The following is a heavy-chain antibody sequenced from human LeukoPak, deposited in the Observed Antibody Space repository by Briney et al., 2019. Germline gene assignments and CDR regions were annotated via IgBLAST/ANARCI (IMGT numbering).Heavy chain of an antibody. D-gene: IGHD3-9*01. J-gene: IGHJ3*02. CDR3: AIDREGYYDILTGYYGVGAFDI. CDR2: INPNSGGT. CDR1: GYTFTGYY. Sequence: ASVKVSCKASGYTFTGYYMHWVRQAPGQGLEWMGWINPNSGGTNYAQKFQGRVTMTRDTSISTAYMELSSLRSDDTAVYYCAIDREGYYDILTGYYGVGAFDIWGQGTMVTVSS. V-gene: IGHV1-2*02.